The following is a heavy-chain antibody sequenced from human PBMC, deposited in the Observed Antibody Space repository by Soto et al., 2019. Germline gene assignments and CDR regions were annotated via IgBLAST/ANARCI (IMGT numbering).Heavy chain of an antibody. J-gene: IGHJ3*01. CDR2: IYYSGST. CDR3: ARDGAFEISSRRYNDAFDV. D-gene: IGHD6-13*01. CDR1: GDSISNYY. Sequence: PSETLSLTCTISGDSISNYYWSWIRQPPGKGLEWIGYIYYSGSTNYNPSLTSRVTISLDMSNNQISLKLTSVTAADTAVYYCARDGAFEISSRRYNDAFDVWGQGTMVTVSS. V-gene: IGHV4-59*01.